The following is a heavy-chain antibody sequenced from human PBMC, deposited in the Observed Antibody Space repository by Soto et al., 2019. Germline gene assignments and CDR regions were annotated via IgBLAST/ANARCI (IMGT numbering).Heavy chain of an antibody. CDR3: AKVVLAAAGTGGYYYYYMDV. CDR2: ISWNSGSI. V-gene: IGHV3-9*01. D-gene: IGHD6-13*01. J-gene: IGHJ6*03. CDR1: GFTFDDYA. Sequence: GGSLRLSCAASGFTFDDYAMHWVRQAPGKGLEWVSGISWNSGSIGYADSVKGRFTISRDNAKNSLYLQMNSLRAEDTALYYWAKVVLAAAGTGGYYYYYMDVWGKGTTVTVSS.